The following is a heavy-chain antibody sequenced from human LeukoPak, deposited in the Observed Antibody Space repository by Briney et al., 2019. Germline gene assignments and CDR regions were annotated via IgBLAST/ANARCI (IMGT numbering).Heavy chain of an antibody. Sequence: PGGSLRLSCAASGFTFSGSPMHWVRQASGKGLEWVGRIRSKANSYATAYAASVKGRFTISRDDSKNTAYLQMNSLKTEDTAVYYCTRREAARAYYYGMDVWGQGTTVTVSS. CDR3: TRREAARAYYYGMDV. D-gene: IGHD6-6*01. V-gene: IGHV3-73*01. CDR1: GFTFSGSP. CDR2: IRSKANSYAT. J-gene: IGHJ6*02.